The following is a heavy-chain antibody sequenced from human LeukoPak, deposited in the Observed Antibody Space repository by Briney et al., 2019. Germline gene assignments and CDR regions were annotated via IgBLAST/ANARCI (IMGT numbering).Heavy chain of an antibody. CDR3: ARDLLDYGTAYYDVGIFDS. Sequence: GRSLTLSCEASGLTFSTSGVHWVRQAPGKGLEWMAVISKDGRKNHYADSVKGRFTISRDNSKRTLFLQMSSLRPEDTGIYYCARDLLDYGTAYYDVGIFDSWGQGTRVTVSS. CDR1: GLTFSTSG. D-gene: IGHD3-16*01. V-gene: IGHV3-30*04. CDR2: ISKDGRKN. J-gene: IGHJ4*02.